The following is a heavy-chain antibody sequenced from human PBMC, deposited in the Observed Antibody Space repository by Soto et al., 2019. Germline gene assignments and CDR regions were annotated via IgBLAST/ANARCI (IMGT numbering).Heavy chain of an antibody. CDR3: ARGTSSGWYYFDY. V-gene: IGHV3-30-3*01. CDR2: ISYDGSNK. D-gene: IGHD6-19*01. CDR1: GFTFSNYA. J-gene: IGHJ4*02. Sequence: QVQLVESGGGVVQPGRSLRLSCAASGFTFSNYAIHWVRQAPGKGLEWVAAISYDGSNKYYADSVKGRFTISRDNSKGTLYLQVNSLRAADTAVYYCARGTSSGWYYFDYWGQGTLVTVSS.